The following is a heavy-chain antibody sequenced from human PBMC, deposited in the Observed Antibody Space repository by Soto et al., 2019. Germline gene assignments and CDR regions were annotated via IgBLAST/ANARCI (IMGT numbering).Heavy chain of an antibody. D-gene: IGHD5-18*01. J-gene: IGHJ4*02. CDR2: IIPIFGTA. V-gene: IGHV1-69*06. CDR1: GGTFSSYA. Sequence: SVKVSCKASGGTFSSYAISWVRQAPGQGLEWMGGIIPIFGTANYAQKFQGRVTITADKSTSTAYMELSSLRSEDTAVYYCARDRGYSYGYHYWGQGTLVTVSS. CDR3: ARDRGYSYGYHY.